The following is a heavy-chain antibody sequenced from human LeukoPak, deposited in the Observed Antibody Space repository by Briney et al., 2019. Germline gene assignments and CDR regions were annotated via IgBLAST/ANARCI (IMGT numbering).Heavy chain of an antibody. V-gene: IGHV5-51*01. J-gene: IGHJ5*02. Sequence: TRYSPSFQGQVTISADKSISTAYLQWRSLKASDTAMYYCARQPCIAAVLSQTWGRGTLVTVSS. D-gene: IGHD6-13*01. CDR2: T. CDR3: ARQPCIAAVLSQT.